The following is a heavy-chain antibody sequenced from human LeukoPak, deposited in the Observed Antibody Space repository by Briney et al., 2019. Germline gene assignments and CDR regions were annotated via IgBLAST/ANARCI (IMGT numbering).Heavy chain of an antibody. J-gene: IGHJ5*02. D-gene: IGHD4-17*01. CDR2: IYYSGST. CDR1: GGSISSSSYY. Sequence: SETLSLTCTVSGGSISSSSYYWGWIRQPPGKGLEWIGSIYYSGSTYYNPSLKSRVTISVDTSKNQFSLKLSSVTAADTAVYYCARPGGERLNNWFDPWGQGTLVTVSS. V-gene: IGHV4-39*01. CDR3: ARPGGERLNNWFDP.